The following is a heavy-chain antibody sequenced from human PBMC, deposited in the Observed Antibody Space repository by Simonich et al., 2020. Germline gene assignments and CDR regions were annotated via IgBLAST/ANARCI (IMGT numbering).Heavy chain of an antibody. V-gene: IGHV1-18*01. D-gene: IGHD2-15*01. Sequence: QVQLVQSGAEVKKPGASVKVSCKASGYTFTSYGISWVRQAPGQGLEGMGWISAYNGNTNLAQKLQGRVTMTTDTSTSTAYMELRSLRSDDTAVYYCARASRGTWWYYYFDYWGQGTLVTVSS. CDR1: GYTFTSYG. CDR3: ARASRGTWWYYYFDY. CDR2: ISAYNGNT. J-gene: IGHJ4*02.